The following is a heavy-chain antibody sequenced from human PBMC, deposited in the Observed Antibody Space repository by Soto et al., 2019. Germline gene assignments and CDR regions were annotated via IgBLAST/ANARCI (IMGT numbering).Heavy chain of an antibody. CDR2: ISYDGSNK. CDR3: ARGAWVISYFDY. J-gene: IGHJ4*02. V-gene: IGHV3-30-3*01. D-gene: IGHD3-22*01. Sequence: WGSLRLSCAASGFTFISYAIHFFRQAPGKWLEWVAVISYDGSNKYYADSVKGRFTISRDNSKNTLYLQMNSLRAEDTAVYYCARGAWVISYFDYWGQGTLVTVSS. CDR1: GFTFISYA.